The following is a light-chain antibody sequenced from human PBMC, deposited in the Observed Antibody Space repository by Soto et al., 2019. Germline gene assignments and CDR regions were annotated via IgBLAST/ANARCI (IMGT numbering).Light chain of an antibody. Sequence: QSVLTQPASVSGSPGQSITISCTGTRSYFGNYNLVSWYQQHPGKAPKLMIYEGSKRPSGVSNRFSGSKSGNTASLTISGLQAEDEADYYCCSYAGNSTYVFGTGTKVTVL. J-gene: IGLJ1*01. CDR1: RSYFGNYNL. CDR3: CSYAGNSTYV. CDR2: EGS. V-gene: IGLV2-23*01.